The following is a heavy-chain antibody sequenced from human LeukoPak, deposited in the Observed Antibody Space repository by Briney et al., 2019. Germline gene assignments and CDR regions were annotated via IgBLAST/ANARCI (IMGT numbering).Heavy chain of an antibody. J-gene: IGHJ5*02. V-gene: IGHV4-39*07. CDR1: GGSIGSSPYY. CDR3: AKGAGGFSYYNWFDP. Sequence: SETLSLTCTVSGGSIGSSPYYWGWIRQAPGKGLEWIGSIYYSGTTHYNPSLESRVTISVDTSKNQFSLKLASVTAADTAIYYCAKGAGGFSYYNWFDPWGQGTLVTVSS. D-gene: IGHD5-18*01. CDR2: IYYSGTT.